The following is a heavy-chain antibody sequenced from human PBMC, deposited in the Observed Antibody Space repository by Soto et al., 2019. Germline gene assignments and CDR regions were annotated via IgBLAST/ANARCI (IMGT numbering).Heavy chain of an antibody. CDR2: IYPGDSDT. V-gene: IGHV5-51*01. Sequence: GESLKISCKGSGYSFTSYWIGWVRQMPGKGLEWMGIIYPGDSDTRYSPSFQGQVTISADKSISTAYLQWSSLKASDTAMYYCARSITIFGTIPGDNWFDPWGQGTLVTVSS. D-gene: IGHD3-3*01. J-gene: IGHJ5*02. CDR1: GYSFTSYW. CDR3: ARSITIFGTIPGDNWFDP.